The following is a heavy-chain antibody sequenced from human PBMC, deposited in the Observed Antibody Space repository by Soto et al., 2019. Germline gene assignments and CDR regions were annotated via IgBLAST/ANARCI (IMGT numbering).Heavy chain of an antibody. V-gene: IGHV3-48*01. CDR3: ARDYGDYVPRKDY. D-gene: IGHD4-17*01. CDR1: GFTFSSYS. Sequence: EVQLVESGGGLIQPGGSLRLSCAASGFTFSSYSMNWVRQAPGKGLEWISYISSSDINIYYADSVKGRFTISRDIAKNSLYLQMNSRRAEDTAVYYSARDYGDYVPRKDYRGHGTLVTVSS. CDR2: ISSSDINI. J-gene: IGHJ4*01.